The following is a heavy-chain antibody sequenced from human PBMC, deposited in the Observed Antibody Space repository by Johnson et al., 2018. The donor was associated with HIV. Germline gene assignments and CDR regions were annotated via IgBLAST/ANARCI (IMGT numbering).Heavy chain of an antibody. Sequence: QVQVVESGGGVVQPGRSLRLSCAASGFTFSSYGMHWVRQAPGKGLEWVTVIYKGGSVYYVDSVKGRFTISRDIAKNSLYLQMNSLRAEDAAVYFCAKSPGKDYGGNSGGFDIWGQGTMVTVSS. CDR1: GFTFSSYG. J-gene: IGHJ3*02. CDR3: AKSPGKDYGGNSGGFDI. D-gene: IGHD4-23*01. CDR2: IYKGGSV. V-gene: IGHV3-33*03.